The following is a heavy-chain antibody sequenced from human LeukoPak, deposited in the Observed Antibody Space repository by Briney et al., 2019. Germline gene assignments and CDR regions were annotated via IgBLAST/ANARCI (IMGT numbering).Heavy chain of an antibody. V-gene: IGHV4-4*09. CDR3: ASPKRRYYYYMDV. J-gene: IGHJ6*03. Sequence: SETLSLTCTVSGGSISSYYWSWIRQPPGKGLEWIGYIYTSGSTNYNPSLKSRVTISVDTSKNQFSLKLNSVTAADSAVYFCASPKRRYYYYMDVWGKGTTVTVSS. CDR1: GGSISSYY. CDR2: IYTSGST.